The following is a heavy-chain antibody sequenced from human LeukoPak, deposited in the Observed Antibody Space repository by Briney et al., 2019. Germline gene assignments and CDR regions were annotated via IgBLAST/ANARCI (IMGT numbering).Heavy chain of an antibody. CDR2: ISQKGDS. V-gene: IGHV4-34*01. CDR1: GGSLSFYY. D-gene: IGHD3-10*01. Sequence: SETLSLTCGVSGGSLSFYYWSWIRQSPGKGLEWIAEISQKGDSNYNMSLKSRVTISLDKSKNQVSLKLSSVTAADTAVYYCATTPGDMIRGIIITTFAEYFQHWGQGTLVTVSS. CDR3: ATTPGDMIRGIIITTFAEYFQH. J-gene: IGHJ1*01.